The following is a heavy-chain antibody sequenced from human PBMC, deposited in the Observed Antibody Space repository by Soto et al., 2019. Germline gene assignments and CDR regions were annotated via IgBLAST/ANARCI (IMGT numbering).Heavy chain of an antibody. CDR1: GFTFSSYA. CDR2: ISGSGGST. J-gene: IGHJ6*02. Sequence: GGSLRLSCAASGFTFSSYAMSWVRQAPGKGLEWVSAISGSGGSTYYADSVKGRFTISRDNSKNTLYLQMNSLRAEDTAVYYCAKDQGQQLVLRPNYYYYYGMDVWGQGTTVTVSS. D-gene: IGHD6-13*01. V-gene: IGHV3-23*01. CDR3: AKDQGQQLVLRPNYYYYYGMDV.